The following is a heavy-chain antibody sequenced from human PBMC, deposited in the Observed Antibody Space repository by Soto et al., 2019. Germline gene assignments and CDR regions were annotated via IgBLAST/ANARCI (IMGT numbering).Heavy chain of an antibody. CDR2: THYSGNT. D-gene: IGHD3-3*02. Sequence: QVQLQESGPVLVNPSETLSLTCTVSGGSISSYYWDWIRQPPGKGLEWIGYTHYSGNTNYHPSLKGRVTISLDKYRNQFSLNLGAVTAADTAVYYCARHTWTIRAGFDYWGQGALVTVSS. CDR3: ARHTWTIRAGFDY. V-gene: IGHV4-59*12. CDR1: GGSISSYY. J-gene: IGHJ4*02.